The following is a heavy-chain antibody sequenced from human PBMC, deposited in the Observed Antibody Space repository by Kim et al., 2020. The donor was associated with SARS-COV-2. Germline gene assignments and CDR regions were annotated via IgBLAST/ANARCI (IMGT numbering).Heavy chain of an antibody. Sequence: GGSLRLSCAASGFTFSGSAMHWVRQASGKGLEWVGRIRSKANSYATAYAASVKGRITISRDDSKNTAYLQMNSLKTEDTAVYYCTRLSSGPGLGQKTGGQGTLVTVSS. CDR3: TRLSSGPGLGQKT. CDR2: IRSKANSYAT. CDR1: GFTFSGSA. J-gene: IGHJ4*02. D-gene: IGHD6-19*01. V-gene: IGHV3-73*01.